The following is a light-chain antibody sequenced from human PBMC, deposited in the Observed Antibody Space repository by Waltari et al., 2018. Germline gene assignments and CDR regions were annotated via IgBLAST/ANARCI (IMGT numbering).Light chain of an antibody. V-gene: IGLV3-1*01. CDR1: ILGNKY. CDR2: QDT. Sequence: SYELTQPPSVSVSPGQTASINCSGDILGNKYASWYQKKPGPSPLLVIYQDTNRPSGIPERFSGSKSGNAATLTISGTQAMDEADYYCQALGTGAWVFGGGTKLTVL. CDR3: QALGTGAWV. J-gene: IGLJ3*02.